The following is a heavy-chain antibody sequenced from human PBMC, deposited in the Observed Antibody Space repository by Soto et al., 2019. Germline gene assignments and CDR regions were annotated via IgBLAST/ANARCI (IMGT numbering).Heavy chain of an antibody. J-gene: IGHJ4*02. V-gene: IGHV3-23*01. CDR2: ISGSGGST. CDR1: GFTFDDYA. Sequence: PGGSLRLSCAASGFTFDDYAMSWVRQAPGKGLEWVSAISGSGGSTYYADSVKGRFTISRDNSKNTLYLQMNSLRAEDTAVYYCAKVMRVVAAQDYWGQGTLVTVSS. D-gene: IGHD2-15*01. CDR3: AKVMRVVAAQDY.